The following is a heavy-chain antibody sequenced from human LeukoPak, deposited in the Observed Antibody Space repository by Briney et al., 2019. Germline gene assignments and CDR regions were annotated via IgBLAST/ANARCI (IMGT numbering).Heavy chain of an antibody. CDR1: GYTFTSYG. CDR3: ARDRFRGVVVVNLIWFDP. CDR2: ISAYNGNT. V-gene: IGHV1-18*01. Sequence: ASVKVSCKASGYTFTSYGISWVRQAPGQGLEWMGWISAYNGNTTYAQKLQGRVTMTTDTSTSTAYMELRSLRSDDTAVYYCARDRFRGVVVVNLIWFDPWGQGTLVTVSS. J-gene: IGHJ5*02. D-gene: IGHD3-22*01.